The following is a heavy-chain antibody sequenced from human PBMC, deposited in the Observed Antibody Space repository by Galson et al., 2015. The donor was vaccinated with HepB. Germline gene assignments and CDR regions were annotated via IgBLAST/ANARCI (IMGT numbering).Heavy chain of an antibody. CDR2: IRSKANSYAT. Sequence: SLRLSCAASGFTFSGSAMHWVRQASGKGLEWVGRIRSKANSYATAYAASVKGRFTISRDDPKNTAYLQMNSLKIEDTAVYYCAGEEDWGQGTLVTVSS. CDR1: GFTFSGSA. D-gene: IGHD3-10*01. V-gene: IGHV3-73*01. J-gene: IGHJ4*02. CDR3: AGEED.